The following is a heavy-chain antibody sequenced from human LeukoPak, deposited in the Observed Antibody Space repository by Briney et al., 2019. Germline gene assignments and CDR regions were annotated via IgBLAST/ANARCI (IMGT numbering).Heavy chain of an antibody. J-gene: IGHJ3*02. CDR1: GYVFASHW. D-gene: IGHD3-9*01. V-gene: IGHV1-69*05. Sequence: ASVKVSCKASGYVFASHWLHWVRQAPGQGLEWVGGIIPIFGTANYAQKFQGRVTITTDESTSTAYMELSSLRSEDTAVYYCARDRGSYYDILTGYYRPDAFDIWGQGTMVTVSS. CDR2: IIPIFGTA. CDR3: ARDRGSYYDILTGYYRPDAFDI.